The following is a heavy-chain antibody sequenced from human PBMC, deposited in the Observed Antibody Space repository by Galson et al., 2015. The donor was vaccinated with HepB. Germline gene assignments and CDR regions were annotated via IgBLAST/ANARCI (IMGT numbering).Heavy chain of an antibody. J-gene: IGHJ4*02. CDR2: IIPIFGTA. D-gene: IGHD3-16*02. CDR3: ASGFWSGSPYPLGELSSFDY. CDR1: GGTFSSYA. Sequence: SVKVSCKASGGTFSSYAISWVRQAPGQGLEWMGGIIPIFGTANYAQKFQGRVTITADESTSTAYMELSSLRSEDTAVYYCASGFWSGSPYPLGELSSFDYWGQGTLVTVSS. V-gene: IGHV1-69*13.